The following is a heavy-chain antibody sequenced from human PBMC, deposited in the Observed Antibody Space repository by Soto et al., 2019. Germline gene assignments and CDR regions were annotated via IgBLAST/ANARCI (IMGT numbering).Heavy chain of an antibody. Sequence: EVQLLESGGGLVQPGGSLRLSCAASGFTFGSYAMSWVRQAPGKGLEWVSAISGSGGSTYYADSVKGRFTISRDNSKNTLYLQMNSLRAEDTAVYYCAKERVEVVVWYDAFDIWGQGTMVTVSS. J-gene: IGHJ3*02. V-gene: IGHV3-23*01. D-gene: IGHD2-21*01. CDR2: ISGSGGST. CDR1: GFTFGSYA. CDR3: AKERVEVVVWYDAFDI.